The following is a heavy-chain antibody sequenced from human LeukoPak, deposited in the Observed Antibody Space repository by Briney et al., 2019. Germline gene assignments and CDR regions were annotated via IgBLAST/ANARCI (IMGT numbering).Heavy chain of an antibody. CDR1: GGAFSGDC. CDR3: ARTQWGPRYFDY. Sequence: NSSETLSRTCAGYGGAFSGDCWSWIRQPPGKGVVWMGEINHSGSTNYNPSLKSRVTISVDTSKHQFSLKLSSVTAADTAVYYRARTQWGPRYFDYWGQGTLVTVSS. D-gene: IGHD1-26*01. V-gene: IGHV4-34*01. J-gene: IGHJ4*02. CDR2: INHSGST.